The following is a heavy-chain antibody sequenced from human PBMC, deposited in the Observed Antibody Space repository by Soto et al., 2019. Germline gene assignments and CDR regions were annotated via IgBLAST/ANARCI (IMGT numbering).Heavy chain of an antibody. CDR1: GFTFSNAW. CDR2: IKSKTDGGTT. V-gene: IGHV3-15*07. D-gene: IGHD3-22*01. CDR3: TTGTMIVVVINY. Sequence: EVQLVESGGGLVKPGGSLRLSCAASGFTFSNAWMNWVRQAPGKGLEWVGRIKSKTDGGTTDYAAPVKGRFTISRDDSKNTLYLQLNSLKTEDTAVYYCTTGTMIVVVINYWGQGTLVTVSS. J-gene: IGHJ4*02.